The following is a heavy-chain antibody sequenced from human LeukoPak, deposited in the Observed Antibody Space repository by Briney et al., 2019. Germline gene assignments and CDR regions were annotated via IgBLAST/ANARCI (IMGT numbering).Heavy chain of an antibody. V-gene: IGHV3-15*01. CDR3: TGRELRYDTHLVY. CDR1: GFTFSSYA. J-gene: IGHJ4*02. D-gene: IGHD1-7*01. CDR2: IKSKTDGGTT. Sequence: GGSLRLSCAASGFTFSSYAMSWVRQAPGEGLEWVGRIKSKTDGGTTDYAAPVKGRFTISRDDSKSTVFLQMNSLKTEDTAVYYCTGRELRYDTHLVYWGQGTRVTVSS.